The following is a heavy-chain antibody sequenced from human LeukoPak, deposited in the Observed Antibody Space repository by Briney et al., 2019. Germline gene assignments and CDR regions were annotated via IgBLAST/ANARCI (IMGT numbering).Heavy chain of an antibody. D-gene: IGHD3-3*01. J-gene: IGHJ6*03. CDR1: GGSISSGDYY. Sequence: PSETLSLTCTVSGGSISSGDYYWSWIRQPPGKGLEWIGYIYYSGSTYYNPSLKSRVTISVDTSKNQFSLKLSSVTAADTAVYYCVRSITIFGVVIIHYYYYMDVWGKGTTVTVSS. CDR2: IYYSGST. V-gene: IGHV4-30-4*08. CDR3: VRSITIFGVVIIHYYYYMDV.